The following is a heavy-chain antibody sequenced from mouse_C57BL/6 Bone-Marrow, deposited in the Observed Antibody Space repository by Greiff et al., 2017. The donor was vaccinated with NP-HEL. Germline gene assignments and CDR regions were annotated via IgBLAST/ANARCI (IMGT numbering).Heavy chain of an antibody. Sequence: QVQLKQPGAELVMPGASVKLSCKASGYTFTSYWMHWVKQRPGQGLEWIGEIDPSDSYTNYNQKFKGKSTLTVDKSSSTAYMQLSSLTSEDSAVYYCASYSNYGYWYFDVWGTGTTVTVSS. CDR1: GYTFTSYW. J-gene: IGHJ1*03. CDR2: IDPSDSYT. D-gene: IGHD2-5*01. CDR3: ASYSNYGYWYFDV. V-gene: IGHV1-69*01.